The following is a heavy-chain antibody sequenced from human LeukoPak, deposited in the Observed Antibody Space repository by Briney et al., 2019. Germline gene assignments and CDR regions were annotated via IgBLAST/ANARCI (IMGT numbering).Heavy chain of an antibody. CDR2: INPSGGST. CDR3: ERTGGHYGSGSYSWEFDY. CDR1: GYTFTSYY. D-gene: IGHD3-10*01. J-gene: IGHJ4*02. Sequence: ASVKVSCKASGYTFTSYYMHWVRQAPGQGIEGMGIINPSGGSTSYAQKLQGRVTMTRDTSKSTVYMEQNRQGSEHTAVYYCERTGGHYGSGSYSWEFDYWGQGTLVTVSS. V-gene: IGHV1-46*01.